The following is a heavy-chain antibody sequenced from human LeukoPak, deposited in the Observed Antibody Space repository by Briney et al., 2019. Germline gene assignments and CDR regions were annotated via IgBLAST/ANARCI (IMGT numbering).Heavy chain of an antibody. CDR3: ARDKNKIVVVIPFDY. Sequence: GGSLRLSCAASGFTVSSNYMSWVRQAPGKGLEWVAVISYDGSNKYYADSVKGRFTISRDNSKNTLHLQMNSLRAEDTAVYYCARDKNKIVVVIPFDYWGQGTLVTVSS. V-gene: IGHV3-30-3*01. J-gene: IGHJ4*02. D-gene: IGHD3-22*01. CDR2: ISYDGSNK. CDR1: GFTVSSNY.